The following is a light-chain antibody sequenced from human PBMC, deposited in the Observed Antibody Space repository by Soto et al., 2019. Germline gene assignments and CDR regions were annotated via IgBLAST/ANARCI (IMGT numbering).Light chain of an antibody. CDR2: GAS. V-gene: IGKV3D-7*01. J-gene: IGKJ2*01. CDR3: QQDYNLPYT. CDR1: QSVSSSY. Sequence: PGARVTLSCRASQSVSSSYLPWHQQKPGQAPRLLIYGASTRATSIPARFSGSGSGTDFTLTISSLQPEDFAVYYCQQDYNLPYTFGQGTKLEIK.